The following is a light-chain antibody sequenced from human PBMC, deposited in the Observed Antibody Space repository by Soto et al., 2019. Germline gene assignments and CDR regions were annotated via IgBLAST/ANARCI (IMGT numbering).Light chain of an antibody. V-gene: IGKV1-39*01. J-gene: IGKJ1*01. Sequence: TVGTYLNWYRHKSGAAPELLIYDASTLQSGVPSRFRGGASGTDFTLTISSLQLDDFETYYCQQSYNNPPTFGQGTKVDIK. CDR2: DAS. CDR1: TVGTY. CDR3: QQSYNNPPT.